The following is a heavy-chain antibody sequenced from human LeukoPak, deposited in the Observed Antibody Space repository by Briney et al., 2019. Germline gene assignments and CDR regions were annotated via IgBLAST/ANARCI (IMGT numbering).Heavy chain of an antibody. J-gene: IGHJ3*02. CDR1: GGSFSGYY. Sequence: SETLSLTCAVYGGSFSGYYWSWIRQPPGKGLEWIGYIYYSGSTNYNPSLKSRVTISVDTSKNQFSLKLSSVTAADTAVYYCAGGDYDSSGVGAFDIWGQGTMVTVSS. CDR2: IYYSGST. D-gene: IGHD3-22*01. V-gene: IGHV4-59*01. CDR3: AGGDYDSSGVGAFDI.